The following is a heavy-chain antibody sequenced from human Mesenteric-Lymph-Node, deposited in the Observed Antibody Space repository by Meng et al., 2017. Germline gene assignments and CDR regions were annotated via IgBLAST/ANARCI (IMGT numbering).Heavy chain of an antibody. J-gene: IGHJ4*02. CDR3: ARGGDFWSGYPDY. D-gene: IGHD3-3*01. CDR2: IYYSGST. V-gene: IGHV4-59*01. CDR1: GGSISSYY. Sequence: SETLSLTCTVSGGSISSYYWSWIRQPPGKGLEWIGYIYYSGSTNYNPSLKSRVTISVDTSKNQFSLKLSSVTAADTAVYYCARGGDFWSGYPDYWGQGTLVTVSS.